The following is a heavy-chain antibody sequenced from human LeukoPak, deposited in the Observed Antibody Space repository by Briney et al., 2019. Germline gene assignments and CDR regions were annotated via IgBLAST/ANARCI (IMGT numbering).Heavy chain of an antibody. CDR2: ISSSGSTI. J-gene: IGHJ5*02. Sequence: GGSLRLSCAASGLTFSDYYMSWIRQAPGKGLEWVSYISSSGSTIYYADSVKGRFTISRDNAKNSLYLQMNSLRAEDTAVYYCARDDYVWGSYSEDWFDPWGQGTLVTVSS. V-gene: IGHV3-11*01. CDR1: GLTFSDYY. D-gene: IGHD3-16*01. CDR3: ARDDYVWGSYSEDWFDP.